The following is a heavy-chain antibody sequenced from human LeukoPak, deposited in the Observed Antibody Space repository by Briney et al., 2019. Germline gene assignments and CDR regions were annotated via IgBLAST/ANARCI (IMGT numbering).Heavy chain of an antibody. J-gene: IGHJ5*02. CDR2: MNPNSGNT. CDR3: ARVGGTRRGERNWFDP. V-gene: IGHV1-8*01. Sequence: ASVKVSCKASGYAFTSYDINWVRQATGQGLEWMGWMNPNSGNTGYAQKFQGRVTMTRNTSISTAYMELSSLRSEDTAVYYCARVGGTRRGERNWFDPWGQGTLVTVSS. CDR1: GYAFTSYD. D-gene: IGHD2-2*01.